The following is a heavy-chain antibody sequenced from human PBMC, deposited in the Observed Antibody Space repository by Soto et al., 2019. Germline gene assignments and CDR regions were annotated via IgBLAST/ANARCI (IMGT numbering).Heavy chain of an antibody. V-gene: IGHV3-30-3*01. Sequence: QVQLVESGGGVVQPGRSLRLSCAASGFTFNIYAIHWVRQAPGKGLEWVAVISYEGSNKYYADSVEGRVTISRDNSKNTVDLQMSSLRAEDTAMYYCARTLFRTTVVTPSDSWGQGTLVTVSS. CDR2: ISYEGSNK. CDR3: ARTLFRTTVVTPSDS. J-gene: IGHJ4*02. D-gene: IGHD2-21*02. CDR1: GFTFNIYA.